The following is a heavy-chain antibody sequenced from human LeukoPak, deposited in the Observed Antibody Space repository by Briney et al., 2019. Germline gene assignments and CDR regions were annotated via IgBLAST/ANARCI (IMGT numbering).Heavy chain of an antibody. D-gene: IGHD1-26*01. J-gene: IGHJ3*02. CDR3: ARDSVTGGI. Sequence: GGSLRLSCAASGFTFSSYAMHWVRQAPGKGLEWVAVISYDGSSKYYADSVKGRFTISRDNSKNTLYLQMNSLRAEDTAVYYCARDSVTGGIWGQGTMVTVSS. CDR1: GFTFSSYA. V-gene: IGHV3-30*01. CDR2: ISYDGSSK.